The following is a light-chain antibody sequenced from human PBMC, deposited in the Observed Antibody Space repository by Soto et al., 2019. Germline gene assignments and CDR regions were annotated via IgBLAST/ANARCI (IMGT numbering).Light chain of an antibody. CDR1: QSVSSY. CDR3: QQRSTWPLT. Sequence: EIVLTHSPATLSLSPCERATLSFRASQSVSSYLAWYQQKPGQAPRLLIYDASNRATGIPARFSGSGSGTDFTLTIRSLEPEDFAVYYCQQRSTWPLTFGGGTKVDIK. V-gene: IGKV3-11*01. J-gene: IGKJ4*01. CDR2: DAS.